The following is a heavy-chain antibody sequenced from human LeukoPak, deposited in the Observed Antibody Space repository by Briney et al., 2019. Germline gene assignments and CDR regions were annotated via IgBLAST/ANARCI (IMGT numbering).Heavy chain of an antibody. CDR2: IWNDGSDE. V-gene: IGHV3-33*01. Sequence: GRSLRLSCAASGFTFSSYAMHWVRQTPGKGLEWVAAIWNDGSDENYADSVKGRFTISSDNSKNTLYLQMNSLRAEDTAVYYCAFEIGRSQGAFDIWGQGTMITVSS. CDR3: AFEIGRSQGAFDI. J-gene: IGHJ3*02. CDR1: GFTFSSYA. D-gene: IGHD1-26*01.